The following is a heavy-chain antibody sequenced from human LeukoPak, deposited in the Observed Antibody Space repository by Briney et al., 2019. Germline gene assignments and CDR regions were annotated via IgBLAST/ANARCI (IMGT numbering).Heavy chain of an antibody. D-gene: IGHD2-15*01. CDR3: ARVLPHSDPLDY. CDR1: GFTFSDYY. Sequence: GGSLRLSCAASGFTFSDYYMRWIRQAPGRGLEWVSFISRSGTTVYYADSVKGRFTISRDNAKNSLYLQMNSLRAEDTAVYYCARVLPHSDPLDYWGQGTLVTVSS. J-gene: IGHJ4*02. V-gene: IGHV3-11*04. CDR2: ISRSGTTV.